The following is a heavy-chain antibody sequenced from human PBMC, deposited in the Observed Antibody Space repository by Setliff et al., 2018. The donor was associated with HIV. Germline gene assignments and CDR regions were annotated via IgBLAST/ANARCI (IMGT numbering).Heavy chain of an antibody. Sequence: SETLSLTCSVSGGSITNFYWHWIRQTAGMRLEWIGRVHSNGDPNYSPSLKSRVTMSVDTSQSHVSLKLTSVTAADTAVYYCARSYCVGSNCRYGLYYFDFWGQGALVAVSS. V-gene: IGHV4-4*07. D-gene: IGHD2-15*01. CDR3: ARSYCVGSNCRYGLYYFDF. J-gene: IGHJ4*02. CDR2: VHSNGDP. CDR1: GGSITNFY.